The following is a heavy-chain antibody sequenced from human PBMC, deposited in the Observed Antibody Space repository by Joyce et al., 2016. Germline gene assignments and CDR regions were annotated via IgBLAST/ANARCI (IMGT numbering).Heavy chain of an antibody. CDR2: ISSSGSTT. V-gene: IGHV3-48*03. CDR3: ARGKADYFFDF. J-gene: IGHJ4*02. Sequence: EVQLVESGGGLVQPGGSLRLSCEASGFTFNSYEMNWVRQVPEKGLEFVSYISSSGSTTYYADSVKGRFTISRDDAKNSLFLQMNSLRAEDTAVYYCARGKADYFFDFWGQGTLVAVSS. CDR1: GFTFNSYE. D-gene: IGHD6-13*01.